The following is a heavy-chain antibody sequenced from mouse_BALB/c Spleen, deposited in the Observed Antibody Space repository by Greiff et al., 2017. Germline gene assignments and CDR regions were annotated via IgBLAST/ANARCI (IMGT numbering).Heavy chain of an antibody. V-gene: IGHV3-8*02. CDR3: AREKDYGSSPDY. Sequence: DVMLVESGPSLVKPSQTLSLTCSVTGDSITSGYWNWIRKFPGNKLEYMGYISYSGSTYYNPSLKSRISITRDTSKNQYYLQLNSVTTEDTATYYCAREKDYGSSPDYWGQGTTLTVSS. CDR1: GDSITSGY. J-gene: IGHJ2*01. CDR2: ISYSGST. D-gene: IGHD1-1*01.